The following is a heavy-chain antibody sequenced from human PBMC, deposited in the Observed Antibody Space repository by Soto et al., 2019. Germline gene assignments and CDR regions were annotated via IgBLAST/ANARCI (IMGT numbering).Heavy chain of an antibody. D-gene: IGHD2-2*01. CDR2: IIPMFGSA. CDR1: GGTFSSYA. J-gene: IGHJ6*02. Sequence: SVKVSCKASGGTFSSYAISWVRQAPGQGLDWMGGIIPMFGSATYVQKFRGRVTITADESTSTSYMDLSSLRSEDSAVYYCARGTRDCSTTSCYSPQGYYRHDMDVWGPGTTVTVSS. CDR3: ARGTRDCSTTSCYSPQGYYRHDMDV. V-gene: IGHV1-69*13.